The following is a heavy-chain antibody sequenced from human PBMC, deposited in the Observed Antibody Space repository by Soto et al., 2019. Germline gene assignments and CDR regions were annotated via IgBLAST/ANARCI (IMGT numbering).Heavy chain of an antibody. J-gene: IGHJ5*02. Sequence: GGSQRLSCAASGFTFSSYGMHWVRQAPGKGLDWVAVIWYDGSNKYYADSVKGRFTISRDNSKNTLHLQMNSLRAEDTAVYYCARESGALTVTRYNWFDPWGQGTLVTVSS. CDR1: GFTFSSYG. CDR2: IWYDGSNK. D-gene: IGHD4-4*01. CDR3: ARESGALTVTRYNWFDP. V-gene: IGHV3-33*01.